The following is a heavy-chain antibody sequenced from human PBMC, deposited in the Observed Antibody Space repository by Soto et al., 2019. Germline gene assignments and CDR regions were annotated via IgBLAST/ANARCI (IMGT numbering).Heavy chain of an antibody. V-gene: IGHV3-49*04. D-gene: IGHD1-26*01. CDR2: IRSKAYGGTT. CDR1: GFTFGDYA. J-gene: IGHJ1*01. Sequence: SLRLSCTASGFTFGDYAMSWVRQAPGKGLEWVGFIRSKAYGGTTEYAASVKGRFTISRDDSKSIAYLQMNSLKTEDTAVYYCTRDHSGSYYAEYFQHWGQGTLVTVSS. CDR3: TRDHSGSYYAEYFQH.